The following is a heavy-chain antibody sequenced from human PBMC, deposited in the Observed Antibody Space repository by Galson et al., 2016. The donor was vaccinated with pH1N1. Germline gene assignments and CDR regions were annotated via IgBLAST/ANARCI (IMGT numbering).Heavy chain of an antibody. CDR1: GYTFTKEY. Sequence: SVKVSCKASGYTFTKEYIRWVRQAPGQGLEWMGVIDPSNGGTTYSQKFQALVTMTRDTSTSTVYVEVYSLKSEDTAVYYCTRDLGRLRDYWGQGTLVTVSS. V-gene: IGHV1-46*03. J-gene: IGHJ4*02. D-gene: IGHD1-26*01. CDR2: IDPSNGGT. CDR3: TRDLGRLRDY.